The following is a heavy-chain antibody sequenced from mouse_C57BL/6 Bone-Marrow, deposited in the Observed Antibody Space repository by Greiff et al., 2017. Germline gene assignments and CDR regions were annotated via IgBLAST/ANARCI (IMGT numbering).Heavy chain of an antibody. V-gene: IGHV1-81*01. CDR3: AREWYYYGSSPYYYAMDY. CDR2: IYPRSGNT. Sequence: QVQLKQSGAELARPGASVKLSCKASGYTFTSYGISWVKQRTGQGLEWIGEIYPRSGNTYYNEKFKGKATLTTDKSSSTAFMERRRLTSEDSAVYFCAREWYYYGSSPYYYAMDYWGQGTSVTVSS. J-gene: IGHJ4*01. CDR1: GYTFTSYG. D-gene: IGHD1-1*01.